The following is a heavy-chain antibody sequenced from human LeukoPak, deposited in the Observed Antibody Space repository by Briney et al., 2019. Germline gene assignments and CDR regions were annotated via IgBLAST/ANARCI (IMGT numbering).Heavy chain of an antibody. J-gene: IGHJ4*02. D-gene: IGHD2-2*01. V-gene: IGHV3-21*01. Sequence: GGSLCLSCAASGFTFSSYSMNWVRQAPGKGLEWVSSISSSSSYIYYADSVKGRFTISRDNAKNSLYLQMNSLRAEDTAVYYCARDEGGHDYCSSTSCYDYFDYWGQGTLVTVSS. CDR2: ISSSSSYI. CDR3: ARDEGGHDYCSSTSCYDYFDY. CDR1: GFTFSSYS.